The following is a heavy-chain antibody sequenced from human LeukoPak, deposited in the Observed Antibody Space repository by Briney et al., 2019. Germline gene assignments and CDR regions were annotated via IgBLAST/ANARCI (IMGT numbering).Heavy chain of an antibody. CDR1: GFTFSSYS. J-gene: IGHJ4*02. V-gene: IGHV3-48*04. CDR2: ISSSSSTI. D-gene: IGHD3-22*01. CDR3: ARGETYYYDSSGSRTYTPFDY. Sequence: PGGSLRLSCAASGFTFSSYSMNWVRQAPGKGLEWVSYISSSSSTIYYADSVKGRFTISRDNAENSLYLQMNSLRAEDTAVYYCARGETYYYDSSGSRTYTPFDYWGQGTLVTVSS.